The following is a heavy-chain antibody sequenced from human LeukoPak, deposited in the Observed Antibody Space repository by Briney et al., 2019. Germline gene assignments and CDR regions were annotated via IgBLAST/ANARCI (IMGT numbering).Heavy chain of an antibody. J-gene: IGHJ4*02. D-gene: IGHD3-22*01. Sequence: PGGSLRLSCAASGFTFRSYDMHWVRQATGKGLEWVSTIGSAGDTYYSGSVKGRFTISRENAKNSLYLQMNSLRAGDTAVYYCAGARLLDYWGQGTLVTASS. CDR1: GFTFRSYD. CDR2: IGSAGDT. CDR3: AGARLLDY. V-gene: IGHV3-13*01.